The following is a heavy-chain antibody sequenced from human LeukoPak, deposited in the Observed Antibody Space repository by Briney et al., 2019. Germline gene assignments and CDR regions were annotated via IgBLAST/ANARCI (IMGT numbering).Heavy chain of an antibody. J-gene: IGHJ4*02. CDR3: AGGWLPDKNDF. CDR1: GGSISGFY. CDR2: IYDSGST. Sequence: PSETLSLTCTVSGGSISGFYWSWIRQPPGKGLEWIGYIYDSGSTNYNPSLKSRVTISIDTSRNQFSLRLTSVTAADTAVYYCAGGWLPDKNDFWGQGTLVTVSA. V-gene: IGHV4-59*01. D-gene: IGHD5-24*01.